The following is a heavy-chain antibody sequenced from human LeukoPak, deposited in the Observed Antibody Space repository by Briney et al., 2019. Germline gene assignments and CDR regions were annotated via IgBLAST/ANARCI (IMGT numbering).Heavy chain of an antibody. D-gene: IGHD5-18*01. V-gene: IGHV4-61*02. Sequence: PSETLSLTCTVSGGSISSGSYYWSWIRQPAGKGLEWIGRIYTSGSTNYNPSLKSRVTISVDTSKNQFPLKLSSVTAADTAVYYCASLPVDTAMGFDYWGQGTLVTVSS. CDR3: ASLPVDTAMGFDY. CDR1: GGSISSGSYY. CDR2: IYTSGST. J-gene: IGHJ4*02.